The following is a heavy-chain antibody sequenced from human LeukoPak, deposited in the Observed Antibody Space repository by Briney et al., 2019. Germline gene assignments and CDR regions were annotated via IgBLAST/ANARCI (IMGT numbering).Heavy chain of an antibody. CDR1: GFTFSSYE. J-gene: IGHJ4*02. V-gene: IGHV3-48*03. CDR2: ISSSGSTI. D-gene: IGHD3-10*01. CDR3: ARPHTMVRGVMPSYYFDY. Sequence: PGGSLRLSCAASGFTFSSYEVNWVRQAPGKGLEWGSYISSSGSTIYYADSVKGRFTISRDNAKNTLYLQMNSLRAEDTAVYYCARPHTMVRGVMPSYYFDYWGQGTLVTVSS.